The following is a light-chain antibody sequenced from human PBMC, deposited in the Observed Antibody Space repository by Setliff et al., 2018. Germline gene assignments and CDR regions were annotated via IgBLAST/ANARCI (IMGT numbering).Light chain of an antibody. J-gene: IGLJ1*01. Sequence: QSALPQPPSASGSPGQSVTISCTGTSSDVGGYNFVAWYQQHPGKAPKLMIYEVSKRPSGVPDRFSGSKSGNTASLTVSGLQAEDEADYYCSSYAGNYIYVFGTGTGHRP. V-gene: IGLV2-8*01. CDR2: EVS. CDR1: SSDVGGYNF. CDR3: SSYAGNYIYV.